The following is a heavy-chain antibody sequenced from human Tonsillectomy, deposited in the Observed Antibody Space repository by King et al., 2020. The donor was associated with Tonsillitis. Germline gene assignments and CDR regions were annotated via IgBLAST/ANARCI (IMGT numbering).Heavy chain of an antibody. D-gene: IGHD4-23*01. CDR3: AKDGEVVTMAFDY. V-gene: IGHV3-23*04. Sequence: VQLVESGGGLVQPGGSLRLSCAASGFTFSNYAMSWVRQAPGKGLGWVSVISGSGGRTYYADSVKGRFTISRDNSKNTLYLQMNSLRAEDTAVYYCAKDGEVVTMAFDYWGQGTLVTVSS. J-gene: IGHJ4*02. CDR2: ISGSGGRT. CDR1: GFTFSNYA.